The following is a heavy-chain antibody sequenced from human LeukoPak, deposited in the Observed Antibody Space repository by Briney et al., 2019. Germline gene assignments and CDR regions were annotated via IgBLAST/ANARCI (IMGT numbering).Heavy chain of an antibody. Sequence: PSETLSLTCAVSGGSISSSNWWSWVRQPPGKGPEWIGEIYHSGSTNYNPSLKSRVTISVDKSKNQFSLKLSSVTAADTAVYYCARLGIVVVPAAMPDAFDYWGQGTLVTVSS. J-gene: IGHJ4*02. V-gene: IGHV4-4*02. D-gene: IGHD2-2*01. CDR1: GGSISSSNW. CDR3: ARLGIVVVPAAMPDAFDY. CDR2: IYHSGST.